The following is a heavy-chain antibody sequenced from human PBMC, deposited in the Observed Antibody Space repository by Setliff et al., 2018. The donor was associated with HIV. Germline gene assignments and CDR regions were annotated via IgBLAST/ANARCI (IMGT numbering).Heavy chain of an antibody. D-gene: IGHD4-4*01. Sequence: AASVKVSCKASGGTFSSFSINWVRQAPGQGLEWMGGIIPIYGTPIYAQKFQGRVTITADESTSTAYKELSSLRSEDTAVYYCARDSGDDYSDYYYYGMDVWGQGTTVTVSS. V-gene: IGHV1-69*13. J-gene: IGHJ6*02. CDR1: GGTFSSFS. CDR3: ARDSGDDYSDYYYYGMDV. CDR2: IIPIYGTP.